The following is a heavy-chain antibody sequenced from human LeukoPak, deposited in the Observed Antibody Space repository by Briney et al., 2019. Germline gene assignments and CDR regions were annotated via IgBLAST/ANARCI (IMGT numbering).Heavy chain of an antibody. CDR3: AKDLADTAHYYFDY. Sequence: SGGSLRLSCAASGFTFDDYAMHWVRQAPGKGLEWVSGISWNSGSIGYADSVKGRFTISRDNAKNSLYLQMNSLRAEDTALYYCAKDLADTAHYYFDYWGQGTLVTVSS. V-gene: IGHV3-9*01. J-gene: IGHJ4*02. CDR1: GFTFDDYA. D-gene: IGHD5-18*01. CDR2: ISWNSGSI.